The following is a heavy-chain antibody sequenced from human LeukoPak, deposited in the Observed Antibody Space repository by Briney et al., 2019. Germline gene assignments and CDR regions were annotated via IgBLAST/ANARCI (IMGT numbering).Heavy chain of an antibody. Sequence: SETLSLTCAVYGGSFSGYYWSWIRQPPGKGLEWIGEINHSGSTNYNPSLKSRVTISVDTSKNQFSLNLNSVTAADTAVYYCARHRGCRGSICTAYFQHWGQGTLVTVSS. CDR3: ARHRGCRGSICTAYFQH. D-gene: IGHD2-15*01. CDR2: INHSGST. V-gene: IGHV4-34*01. CDR1: GGSFSGYY. J-gene: IGHJ1*01.